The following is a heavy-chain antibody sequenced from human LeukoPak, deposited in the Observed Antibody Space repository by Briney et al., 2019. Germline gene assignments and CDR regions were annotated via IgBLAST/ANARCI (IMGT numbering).Heavy chain of an antibody. D-gene: IGHD6-19*01. J-gene: IGHJ4*02. CDR1: GGTFSSYA. Sequence: SVKVSCQASGGTFSSYAISWVRQAPGQGLEWMGRIIPIFGTANYAQKFQGSVTITTDESTSTAYMELSSLRSEDTAVYYCASGDSSGWYGDYWGQGTLVTVSS. CDR2: IIPIFGTA. CDR3: ASGDSSGWYGDY. V-gene: IGHV1-69*05.